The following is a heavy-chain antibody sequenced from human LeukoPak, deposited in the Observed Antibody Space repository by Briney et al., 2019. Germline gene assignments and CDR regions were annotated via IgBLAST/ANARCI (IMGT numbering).Heavy chain of an antibody. CDR2: INYSGIS. V-gene: IGHV4-59*11. Sequence: SGTLSLTCTVSGGSISYLFWTWLRQSPGKGLKWIGYINYSGISNYNPSLKSRVTISVDTSKNQFSLRVTSVTAADTAVYYCARLAQPPGGYYYYMDVWGKGTTVTVFS. J-gene: IGHJ6*03. CDR1: GGSISYLF. CDR3: ARLAQPPGGYYYYMDV. D-gene: IGHD2-8*02.